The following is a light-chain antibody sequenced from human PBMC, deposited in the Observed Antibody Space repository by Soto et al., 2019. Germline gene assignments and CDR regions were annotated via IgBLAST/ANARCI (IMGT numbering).Light chain of an antibody. CDR2: SAS. J-gene: IGKJ1*01. CDR1: QTLDSM. CDR3: QQYKDWPTT. Sequence: IVLTQSPATLSVSPGERATLSCWASQTLDSMVAWYQQKSGQAPRLLIYSASARATGVPARFSGYGSGKDFTLTISSLQSEDLGVYYCQQYKDWPTTFGQGTKVEV. V-gene: IGKV3-15*01.